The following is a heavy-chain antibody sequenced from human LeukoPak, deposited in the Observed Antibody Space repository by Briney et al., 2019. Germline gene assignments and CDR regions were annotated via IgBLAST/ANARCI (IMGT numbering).Heavy chain of an antibody. D-gene: IGHD3-3*01. Sequence: GGSLRLSCGASGFTFSSYGMHWVRQAPGKGLEWVAFIRYDGSNKYYADSVKGRFTISRDNSKNTLYLQMNSLRAEDTAVYYCAKDPFQEWPGVVTGDYWGQGTLVTVSS. CDR3: AKDPFQEWPGVVTGDY. J-gene: IGHJ4*02. CDR1: GFTFSSYG. CDR2: IRYDGSNK. V-gene: IGHV3-30*02.